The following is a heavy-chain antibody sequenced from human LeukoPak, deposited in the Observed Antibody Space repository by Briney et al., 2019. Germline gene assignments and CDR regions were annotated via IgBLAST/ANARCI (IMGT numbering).Heavy chain of an antibody. CDR2: INTNTGNP. V-gene: IGHV7-4-1*02. D-gene: IGHD3-22*01. CDR1: GYTFTSYA. Sequence: ASVKVSCKASGYTFTSYATNWVRQAPGQGLEWMGRINTNTGNPTYAQGFTGRFVFSLDTSVSTAYLQISSLKAEDTAVYYCTRVGDSSPSACDIWGQGTMVTVSS. J-gene: IGHJ3*02. CDR3: TRVGDSSPSACDI.